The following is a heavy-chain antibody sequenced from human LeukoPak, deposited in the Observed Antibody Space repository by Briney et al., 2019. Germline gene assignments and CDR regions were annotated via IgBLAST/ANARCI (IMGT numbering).Heavy chain of an antibody. D-gene: IGHD2-2*01. CDR3: ARIRTPPYYYYYMDV. J-gene: IGHJ6*03. CDR2: INWNGGST. CDR1: GFTFDDYG. Sequence: GGSLRLSCAASGFTFDDYGMSWVRHAPGKGLEWVSGINWNGGSTGYADSVKGRFTISRDNAKNSLYLQMNSLRAEDTALYYCARIRTPPYYYYYMDVWGKGTTVTVSS. V-gene: IGHV3-20*04.